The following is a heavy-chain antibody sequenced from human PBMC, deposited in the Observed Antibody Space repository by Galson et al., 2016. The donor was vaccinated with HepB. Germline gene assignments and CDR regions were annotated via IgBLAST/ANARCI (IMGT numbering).Heavy chain of an antibody. Sequence: SLRLSCAASGFTFSSYTMSWVRQAPGKGLEWVSGVSATGSGTYYADSVKGRFTISRDNSKNTLYLQLNSLRPEDTAVYYCAKRRSAALYYYYGLDVWGQGTTVTVSS. J-gene: IGHJ6*02. D-gene: IGHD2-2*01. CDR2: VSATGSGT. V-gene: IGHV3-23*01. CDR1: GFTFSSYT. CDR3: AKRRSAALYYYYGLDV.